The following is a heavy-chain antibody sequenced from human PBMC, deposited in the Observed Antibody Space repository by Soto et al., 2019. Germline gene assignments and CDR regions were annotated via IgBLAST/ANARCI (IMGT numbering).Heavy chain of an antibody. D-gene: IGHD2-15*01. CDR3: ARGEGYCSGGSCDLYYYYYGMDV. Sequence: PSETLSLTCTVSGGSISSYYWSWIRQPPGKGLEWIGYIYYSGSTNYNPSLKSRVTISVDTSKNQFSLKLSSVTAADTAVYYCARGEGYCSGGSCDLYYYYYGMDVWGQGTTVTVSS. V-gene: IGHV4-59*01. CDR1: GGSISSYY. J-gene: IGHJ6*02. CDR2: IYYSGST.